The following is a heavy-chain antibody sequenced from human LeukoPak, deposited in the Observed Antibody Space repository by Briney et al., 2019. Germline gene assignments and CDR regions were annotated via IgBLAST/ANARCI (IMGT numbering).Heavy chain of an antibody. V-gene: IGHV3-23*01. CDR3: AKDRDGYNLGYAY. J-gene: IGHJ4*02. CDR2: ISGSGGST. CDR1: GFTFSSYA. D-gene: IGHD5-24*01. Sequence: GGSLRLSRAASGFTFSSYAMSWVRQAPGKGLEWVSAISGSGGSTYYADSVKGRFTISRDNSKNTLYLQMNSLRAEDTAVYYCAKDRDGYNLGYAYWGQGTLVTVSS.